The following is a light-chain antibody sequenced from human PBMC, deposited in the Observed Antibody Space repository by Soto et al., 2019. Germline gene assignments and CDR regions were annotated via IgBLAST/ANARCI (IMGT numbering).Light chain of an antibody. CDR3: SSYTSSNTLV. CDR2: DVS. CDR1: SSDVGGYDH. Sequence: QSALTQPASVAGSPGQSITISCTGTSSDVGGYDHVSWYQQHPGRAPKLMIYDVSNRPSGVSNRFSGSKSGNTASLTISGLQAEDESDYYCSSYTSSNTLVVGGGTKLTVL. V-gene: IGLV2-14*01. J-gene: IGLJ2*01.